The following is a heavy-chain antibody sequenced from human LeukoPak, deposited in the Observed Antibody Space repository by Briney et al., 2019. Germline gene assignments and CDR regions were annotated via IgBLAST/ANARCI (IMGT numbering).Heavy chain of an antibody. J-gene: IGHJ3*02. V-gene: IGHV3-13*01. CDR1: GFTFSNYD. D-gene: IGHD1-1*01. CDR3: ARGGHDPGIPFDI. Sequence: GGSLRLSCAASGFTFSNYDMHWVRQAPGKGLEWVSVIGTAGNTYYLGSVKGRFTISRDNAKNSLYLQMNSLRADDTAVYYCARGGHDPGIPFDIWGQGTMVTVSS. CDR2: IGTAGNT.